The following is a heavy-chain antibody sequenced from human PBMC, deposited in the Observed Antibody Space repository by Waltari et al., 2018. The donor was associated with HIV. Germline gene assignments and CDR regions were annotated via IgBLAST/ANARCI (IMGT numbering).Heavy chain of an antibody. V-gene: IGHV1-18*01. CDR1: GYTFRNYG. CDR3: ARDFTSRVDSWEYSDSSYFDY. Sequence: QVQLVQSGGEVKKPGASVKVSCKDSGYTFRNYGISWMRQAPGQGLEWVGWISPYNDNTYYAQRFQDRVTMTTDTSATTVDMELRSLRSDDTAVYYCARDFTSRVDSWEYSDSSYFDYWGQGTLVTVSS. CDR2: ISPYNDNT. J-gene: IGHJ4*02. D-gene: IGHD3-22*01.